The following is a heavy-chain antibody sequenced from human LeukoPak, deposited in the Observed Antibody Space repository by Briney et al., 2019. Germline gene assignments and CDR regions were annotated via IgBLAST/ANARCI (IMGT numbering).Heavy chain of an antibody. J-gene: IGHJ4*02. CDR2: ISGSGGSA. Sequence: PGGSLRLSCAASGFTFSSYAMSWVRQAPGKGLEWVSAISGSGGSAYYADSVKGRFTISRDNSKNTLYLQMNSLRAEDTAVYYCARDRVRMVYAIEWVVAYWGQGTLVTVSS. D-gene: IGHD2-8*01. CDR3: ARDRVRMVYAIEWVVAY. V-gene: IGHV3-23*01. CDR1: GFTFSSYA.